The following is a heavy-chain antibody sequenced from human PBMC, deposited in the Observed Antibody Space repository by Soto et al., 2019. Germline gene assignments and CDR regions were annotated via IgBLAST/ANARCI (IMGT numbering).Heavy chain of an antibody. D-gene: IGHD2-8*02. CDR3: ATSAMATTPGGAFDI. V-gene: IGHV5-10-1*01. CDR2: IDPSDSYT. J-gene: IGHJ3*02. CDR1: GYSFTSYW. Sequence: GESLKISCKGSGYSFTSYWISWVRQMPGKGLEWMGRIDPSDSYTNYSPSFQGHVTISADKSISTAYLQWSSLKASDTAMYYCATSAMATTPGGAFDIWGQGTMVTV.